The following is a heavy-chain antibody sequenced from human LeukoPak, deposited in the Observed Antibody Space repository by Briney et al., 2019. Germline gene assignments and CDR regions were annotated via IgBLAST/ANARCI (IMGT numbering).Heavy chain of an antibody. CDR3: ARVTIVGGSLDY. D-gene: IGHD1-26*01. V-gene: IGHV3-48*03. J-gene: IGHJ4*02. CDR1: GFTFSSYE. CDR2: ISSVSNTI. Sequence: GGSLRLSCAASGFTFSSYEMNWVRQAPGKGLEWVSYISSVSNTISYADSVKGRFTISRDNAKNSLYLQMHSLRAEDTAAYYCARVTIVGGSLDYWGQGTLVTVSS.